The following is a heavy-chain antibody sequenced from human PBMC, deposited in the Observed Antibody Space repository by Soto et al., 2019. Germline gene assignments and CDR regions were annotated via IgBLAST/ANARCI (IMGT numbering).Heavy chain of an antibody. J-gene: IGHJ4*02. CDR3: ASTRDYFDY. D-gene: IGHD1-1*01. Sequence: SETLSRTCTVSGGPISTGGYYWSWIRQHPGKGLEWIGYIYYSGSSPYNLSLKGRLTISVDTSKNQFSLKLSSVTAADTAVYYCASTRDYFDYWGQGILVTVSS. CDR1: GGPISTGGYY. CDR2: IYYSGSS. V-gene: IGHV4-31*03.